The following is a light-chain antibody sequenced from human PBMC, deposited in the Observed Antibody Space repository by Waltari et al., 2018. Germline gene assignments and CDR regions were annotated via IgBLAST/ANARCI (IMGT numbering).Light chain of an antibody. CDR1: SSNIGRNT. Sequence: QSVLTQPPSASGTPGQRVTISWSGSSSNIGRNTVNWYQQLPGTAPKLLIYSNNQRPSGVPGRFSGSKSGTSASLAISGLQSEDEADYYCAAWDDSLAWVFGGGTKLTVL. V-gene: IGLV1-44*01. CDR2: SNN. CDR3: AAWDDSLAWV. J-gene: IGLJ3*02.